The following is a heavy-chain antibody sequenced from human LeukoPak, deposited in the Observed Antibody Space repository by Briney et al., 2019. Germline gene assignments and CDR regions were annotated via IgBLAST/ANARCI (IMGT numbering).Heavy chain of an antibody. CDR3: AREKGPYYYESSGFGY. CDR2: IKQDGSEK. V-gene: IGHV3-7*01. D-gene: IGHD3-22*01. CDR1: GFTFSSYW. J-gene: IGHJ4*02. Sequence: GGSLRLSCAVSGFTFSSYWMSWVRQAPGKGLEWVANIKQDGSEKYYVDSVKGRFTISRDNAKNSLYLQMNSLRAEDTAVYYCAREKGPYYYESSGFGYWGQGTLVTVSS.